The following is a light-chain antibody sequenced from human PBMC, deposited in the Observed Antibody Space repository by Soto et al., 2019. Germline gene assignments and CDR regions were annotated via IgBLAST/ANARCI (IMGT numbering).Light chain of an antibody. CDR3: KQLNSYLRT. CDR2: AAS. V-gene: IGKV1-9*01. CDR1: QGISSY. Sequence: DIQLTQSPSFLSASVGDRVTITCRASQGISSYLAWYQQKPGKAPKLLIYAASTLQSGVPSRFSGSGSGKEFTLTISSLQPEDFATYYCKQLNSYLRTFRQGNKVDIX. J-gene: IGKJ1*01.